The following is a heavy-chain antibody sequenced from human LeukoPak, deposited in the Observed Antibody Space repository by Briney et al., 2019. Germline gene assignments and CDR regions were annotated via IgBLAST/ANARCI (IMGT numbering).Heavy chain of an antibody. CDR2: IYSGGST. J-gene: IGHJ4*02. D-gene: IGHD5-12*01. Sequence: TGGSLRLSCAASEFSVGSNYMTWVRQAPGKGLEWVSLIYSGGSTYYADSVKGRFTISRDNSKNTLYLQMNSLRAEDTAVYCCASGPSGYHNTGGQGTLVTVSS. CDR1: EFSVGSNY. V-gene: IGHV3-66*01. CDR3: ASGPSGYHNT.